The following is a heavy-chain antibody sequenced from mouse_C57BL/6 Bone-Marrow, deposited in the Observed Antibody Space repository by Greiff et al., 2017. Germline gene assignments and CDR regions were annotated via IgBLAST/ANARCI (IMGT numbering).Heavy chain of an antibody. CDR2: IYPRSGNT. J-gene: IGHJ4*01. CDR3: ARSGRGENYAMDY. V-gene: IGHV1-81*01. Sequence: VKLMESGAELARPGASVKLSCKASGYTFTSYGISWVKQRTGQGLEWIGEIYPRSGNTYYNEKFKGKATLTADKASSTAYMELRSLTSEDSAVYFCARSGRGENYAMDYWGQGTSVTVSS. CDR1: GYTFTSYG.